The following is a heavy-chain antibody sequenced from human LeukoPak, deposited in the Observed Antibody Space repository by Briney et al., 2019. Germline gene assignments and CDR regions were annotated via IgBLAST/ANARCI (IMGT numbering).Heavy chain of an antibody. CDR2: ISYDGSNK. CDR1: GFTFSSYA. J-gene: IGHJ4*02. V-gene: IGHV3-30-3*01. D-gene: IGHD6-6*01. CDR3: ARDDRPLQVVYYFDY. Sequence: PGGSLRLSCAASGFTFSSYAMHWVRQAPGKGLEWVAVISYDGSNKYYADSVKGRFTISRDNSKNTLYLQMNSLRAEDTAVYYCARDDRPLQVVYYFDYWGQGTLVTVSS.